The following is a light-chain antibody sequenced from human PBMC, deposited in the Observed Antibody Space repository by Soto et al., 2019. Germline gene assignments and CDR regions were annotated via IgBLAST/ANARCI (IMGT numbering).Light chain of an antibody. CDR3: AACDDSLSGVV. CDR2: RNN. Sequence: QPVLTQPPSASGTPGQRVTVSCSGTSSNIGINYVYWYQQLPGTAPKLLIYRNNQRPSGVPDRFSGSNSGTSASLAISGLRSEDEADDYCAACDDSLSGVVCGVVTKLTVL. J-gene: IGLJ2*01. V-gene: IGLV1-47*01. CDR1: SSNIGINY.